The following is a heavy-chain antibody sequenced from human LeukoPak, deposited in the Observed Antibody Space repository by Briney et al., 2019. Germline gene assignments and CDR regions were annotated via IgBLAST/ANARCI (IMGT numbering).Heavy chain of an antibody. CDR2: ISYSGNT. J-gene: IGHJ4*02. CDR3: ARQGEEMATNFDY. CDR1: GGSISSGGYY. V-gene: IGHV4-30-2*03. Sequence: SQTLSLTRTVSGGSISSGGYYWSWIRQPPGKGLEWIGYISYSGNTDYSPSLESRVTISVDTSKNQFSLKLSSVTAADTAVYYCARQGEEMATNFDYWGQGTLVTVSS. D-gene: IGHD5-24*01.